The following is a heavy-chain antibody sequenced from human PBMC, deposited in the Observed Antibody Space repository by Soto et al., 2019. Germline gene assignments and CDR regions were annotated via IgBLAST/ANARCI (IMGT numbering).Heavy chain of an antibody. Sequence: SGPTLVNPTQTLTLTCTFSGFSLSTSGVGVGWILHPQGKSLEWIALLYWDEDKRSRPSLKSRLTITKDTSKNQLVLTMANMDPVDTATYYCARMYSSSWVFDYWGQGTLVTVCS. CDR2: LYWDEDK. CDR3: ARMYSSSWVFDY. CDR1: GFSLSTSGVG. J-gene: IGHJ4*02. V-gene: IGHV2-5*02. D-gene: IGHD6-13*01.